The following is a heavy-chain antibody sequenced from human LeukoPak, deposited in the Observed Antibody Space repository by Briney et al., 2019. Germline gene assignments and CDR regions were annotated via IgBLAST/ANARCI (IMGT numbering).Heavy chain of an antibody. CDR1: GYIFTSYF. CDR2: INPNSGGT. CDR3: ARAHYGSGSYYPRSDY. V-gene: IGHV1-2*02. Sequence: ASVKVSCKASGYIFTSYFMHWVRQAPGQGLEWMGWINPNSGGTNYAQKFQGRVTMTRDTSISTAYMELSRLRSDDTAVYYCARAHYGSGSYYPRSDYWGQGTLVTVSS. J-gene: IGHJ4*02. D-gene: IGHD3-10*01.